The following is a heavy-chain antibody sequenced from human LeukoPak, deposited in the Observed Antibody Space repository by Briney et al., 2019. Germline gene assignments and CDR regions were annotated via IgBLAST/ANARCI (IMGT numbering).Heavy chain of an antibody. CDR2: IKQDGSEK. CDR1: GFTFSSYW. Sequence: PGGSLRLSCAGSGFTFSSYWMSWVRQVPGKGLEWVANIKQDGSEKYYVDSVKGRFAISRDNAKNSLYLQMNSLRADDTAVYYCAKRVSGSSWEHQTIDYWGQGTLVTVSS. D-gene: IGHD6-13*01. V-gene: IGHV3-7*03. J-gene: IGHJ4*02. CDR3: AKRVSGSSWEHQTIDY.